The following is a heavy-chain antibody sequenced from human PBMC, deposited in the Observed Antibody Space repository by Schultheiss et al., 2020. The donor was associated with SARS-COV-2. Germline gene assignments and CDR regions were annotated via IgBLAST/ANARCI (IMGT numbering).Heavy chain of an antibody. D-gene: IGHD3-3*01. CDR1: GFTFSSYG. Sequence: GGSLRLSCAASGFTFSSYGMHWVRQAPGKGLEWVAVIWYDGSNKYYADSVKGRFTISRDNSKNTVYLQMNSLSGEDTAVYFCARGILQWLLHNGMDVWGQGTTVTVSS. J-gene: IGHJ6*02. V-gene: IGHV3-30*19. CDR2: IWYDGSNK. CDR3: ARGILQWLLHNGMDV.